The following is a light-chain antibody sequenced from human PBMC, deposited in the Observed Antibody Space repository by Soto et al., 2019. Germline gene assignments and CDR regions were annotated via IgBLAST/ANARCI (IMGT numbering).Light chain of an antibody. CDR3: QQYGSAGT. CDR1: QSVSNNY. V-gene: IGKV3-20*01. Sequence: EIVLTQSPGTLSLSPGERATLSCRASQSVSNNYLAWYQQKPGQAPRLLIYGASKRATGIPDRLSGSGAGADFPLTISRLEPEGVAVYYCQQYGSAGTFGQGTKVEIK. CDR2: GAS. J-gene: IGKJ1*01.